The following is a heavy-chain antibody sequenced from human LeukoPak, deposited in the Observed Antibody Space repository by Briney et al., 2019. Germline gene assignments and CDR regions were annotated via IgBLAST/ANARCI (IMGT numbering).Heavy chain of an antibody. Sequence: VRSLRLTCAASGFTFSSYDMHWLRQAPAKGRAGVAVIYYDGWNNLYADFVKGRVTIFRDNSKNTLYLQINCLRAEGTAVYYCANDPQRLVGHGPDYWGPGTLVTVSS. CDR1: GFTFSSYD. D-gene: IGHD6-19*01. J-gene: IGHJ4*02. CDR2: IYYDGWNN. CDR3: ANDPQRLVGHGPDY. V-gene: IGHV3-30-3*02.